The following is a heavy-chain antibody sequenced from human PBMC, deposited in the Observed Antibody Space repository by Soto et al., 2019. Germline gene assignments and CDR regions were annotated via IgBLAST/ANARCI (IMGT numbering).Heavy chain of an antibody. V-gene: IGHV1-46*01. J-gene: IGHJ4*02. CDR2: INPTSGST. CDR1: GYTFTNYY. D-gene: IGHD6-13*01. Sequence: QVQLVQSGAEVKKPGASVKVSCRASGYTFTNYYIHWVRQAPGQGLEWLGIINPTSGSTNYAQKFQGRVTLTMGTSTTTVYMELSGLRAEDTAIFYCARDLAAGDHWGQGTLVTVS. CDR3: ARDLAAGDH.